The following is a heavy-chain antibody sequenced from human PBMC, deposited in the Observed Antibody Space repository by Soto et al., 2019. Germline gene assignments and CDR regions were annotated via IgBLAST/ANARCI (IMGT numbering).Heavy chain of an antibody. J-gene: IGHJ4*02. CDR2: IYWDDDK. D-gene: IGHD3-3*01. CDR3: AHRVLRTVFGLVTTTAIYFDF. Sequence: QITLNESGPTVVRPTETLTLTCSFSGFSLTTSGVGVGWIRQSPGKAPEWLALIYWDDDKRYSASLKSRLTITKDTSKHQVVLTVPDLDPTDTATYYCAHRVLRTVFGLVTTTAIYFDFWGQGTPVAVSS. V-gene: IGHV2-5*02. CDR1: GFSLTTSGVG.